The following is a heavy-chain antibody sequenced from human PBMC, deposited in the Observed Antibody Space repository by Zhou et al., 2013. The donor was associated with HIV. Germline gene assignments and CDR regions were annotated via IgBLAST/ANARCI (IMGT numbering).Heavy chain of an antibody. V-gene: IGHV1-69*05. Sequence: QVQLVQSGAEVKKPGSSVKVSCKASGGTFSSYAISWVRQAPGQGLEWMGGIIPIFGTANYAQKFQGRVTITTDESTSTAYMELSSLRSEDTAVYYCARGDIDIVLMVYAPMQLDYWGQGTLVTVSS. CDR2: IIPIFGTA. CDR3: ARGDIDIVLMVYAPMQLDY. J-gene: IGHJ4*02. D-gene: IGHD2-8*01. CDR1: GGTFSSYA.